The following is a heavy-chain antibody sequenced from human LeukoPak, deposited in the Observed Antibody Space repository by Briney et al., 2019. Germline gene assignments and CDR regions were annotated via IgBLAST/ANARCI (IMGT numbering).Heavy chain of an antibody. CDR3: ARDYGGYSRFDF. V-gene: IGHV4-30-4*08. CDR2: IYYTGGT. D-gene: IGHD5-12*01. Sequence: SETLSLTCTVSGGSISSANYYWNWIRQPPGKGLEWFGYIYYTGGTYYNPSLKSRVTISVDTSKNQFSLKLNSVTAADTAVYYCARDYGGYSRFDFWGQGTLVTVSS. J-gene: IGHJ4*02. CDR1: GGSISSANYY.